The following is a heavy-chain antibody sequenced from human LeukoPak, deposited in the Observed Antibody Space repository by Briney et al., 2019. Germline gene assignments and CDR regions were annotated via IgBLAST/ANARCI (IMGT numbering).Heavy chain of an antibody. D-gene: IGHD6-13*01. CDR3: AREYRQQLVYYYGMDV. V-gene: IGHV3-7*03. CDR2: IKQDGSEK. CDR1: GFTFSSYW. J-gene: IGHJ6*02. Sequence: GGSLRLSCAASGFTFSSYWMSWVRQAPGKGLEWVANIKQDGSEKYYVDSVKGRFTISRDNSKNTLYLQMNSLRAEDTAVYYCAREYRQQLVYYYGMDVWGQGTTVTVSS.